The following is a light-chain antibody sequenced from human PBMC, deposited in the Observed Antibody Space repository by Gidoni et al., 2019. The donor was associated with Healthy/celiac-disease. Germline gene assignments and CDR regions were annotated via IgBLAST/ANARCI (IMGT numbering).Light chain of an antibody. CDR3: QQYGSSPWT. J-gene: IGKJ1*01. Sequence: EIVLTQSPGTLSLSPGERATLSCRASQSVSSSYLAWYQQKPGQAPRLLIYGASSRATGIPYRFSGSGSGTDFTLTISRLEPEAFAVYYCQQYGSSPWTFXQXTKVEIK. CDR2: GAS. CDR1: QSVSSSY. V-gene: IGKV3-20*01.